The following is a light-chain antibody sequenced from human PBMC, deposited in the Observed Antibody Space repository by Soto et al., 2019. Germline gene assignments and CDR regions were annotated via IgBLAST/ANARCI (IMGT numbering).Light chain of an antibody. CDR2: EVT. V-gene: IGLV2-14*01. CDR1: ISDVGAYNF. CDR3: SSYTTSAPYV. J-gene: IGLJ1*01. Sequence: QTVPTLPASVSGSPGQSITIACTGTISDVGAYNFVSWYQHHPGRAPKLIIYEVTIRPSGVSNRFSGSKSGNTASLTISGLQAEDEADYYCSSYTTSAPYVFGSGTKVTVL.